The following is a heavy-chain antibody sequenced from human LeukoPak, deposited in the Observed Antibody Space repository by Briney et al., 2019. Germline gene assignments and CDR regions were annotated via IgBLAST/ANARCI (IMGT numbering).Heavy chain of an antibody. D-gene: IGHD3-3*01. V-gene: IGHV3-66*02. J-gene: IGHJ4*02. CDR1: GFTVSSNY. CDR2: IYSGGST. Sequence: GGSLRLSCAASGFTVSSNYMSWVRQAPGKGLEWVSVIYSGGSTYYADSVKGRFTISRDNSKNTLYLQMNSLRAEDTAVYYCARGVFWSGYYPGRSPKLSYFDYWGRGTLVTVSS. CDR3: ARGVFWSGYYPGRSPKLSYFDY.